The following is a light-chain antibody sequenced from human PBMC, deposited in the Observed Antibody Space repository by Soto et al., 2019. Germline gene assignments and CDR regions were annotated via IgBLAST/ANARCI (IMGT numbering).Light chain of an antibody. CDR3: QQGYSYPYT. V-gene: IGKV1-9*01. J-gene: IGKJ2*01. CDR1: QGIGTD. CDR2: GAS. Sequence: IQLTQSPSSLSVSVGDRVTFTCRASQGIGTDLAWYQQKPGIAPKLLIYGASTLQSGVPSRFSGSGSGAYFTLTISSLQPEDFATYYCQQGYSYPYTFGPGTKLQIK.